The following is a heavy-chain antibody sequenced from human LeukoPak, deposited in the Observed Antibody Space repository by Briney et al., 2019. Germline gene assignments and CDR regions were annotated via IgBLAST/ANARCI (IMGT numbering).Heavy chain of an antibody. Sequence: PEGSLRLSCAASGFTFSSYWMSWVRQAPGKGLEWVANIKQDGSEKYYVDSVKGRFTISRDNAKNSLYLQMNSLRAEDTAVYYCARVAEAAAFDYWGQGTLVTVSS. J-gene: IGHJ4*02. D-gene: IGHD6-13*01. V-gene: IGHV3-7*01. CDR1: GFTFSSYW. CDR2: IKQDGSEK. CDR3: ARVAEAAAFDY.